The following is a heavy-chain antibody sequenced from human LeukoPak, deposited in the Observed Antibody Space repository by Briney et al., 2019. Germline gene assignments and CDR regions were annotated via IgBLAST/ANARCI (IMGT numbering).Heavy chain of an antibody. V-gene: IGHV4-4*07. CDR3: ASKYSSSSRYYYYHHMDV. Sequence: PSETLSLTCTVSGGSISSYYWSWIRQPAGKGLEWIWRIYTSGSTNYNPSLKSRVTMSVDTSKNQFSLKLSSVTAADTAVYYCASKYSSSSRYYYYHHMDVWGKGTTVTVSS. D-gene: IGHD6-6*01. CDR1: GGSISSYY. J-gene: IGHJ6*03. CDR2: IYTSGST.